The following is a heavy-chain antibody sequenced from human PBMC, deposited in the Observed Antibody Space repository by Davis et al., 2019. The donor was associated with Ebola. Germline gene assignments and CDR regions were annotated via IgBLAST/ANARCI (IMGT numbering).Heavy chain of an antibody. CDR3: ARAGFRELFSYGMDV. Sequence: GGSLRLFCAASGFTFSSYSMNWVRQAPGKGLEWVSSISSSSSYIYYADSVKGRFTISRDNAKNSLYLQMSSLRAEDTAVYYCARAGFRELFSYGMDVWGQGTTVTVSS. J-gene: IGHJ6*02. D-gene: IGHD3-10*01. CDR2: ISSSSSYI. V-gene: IGHV3-21*01. CDR1: GFTFSSYS.